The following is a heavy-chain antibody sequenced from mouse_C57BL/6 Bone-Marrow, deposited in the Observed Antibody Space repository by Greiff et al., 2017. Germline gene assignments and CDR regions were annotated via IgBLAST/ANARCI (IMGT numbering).Heavy chain of an antibody. CDR2: IYPRDGST. Sequence: QVQLQQSDAELVKPGASVKISCKVSGYTFTDHTIHWMKQRPEQGLEWIGYIYPRDGSTKYNEKFKGKATLTADKSSSTAYLQLNSLTSEDAAVYFCARGEYYGSSYSYWGQGTTLTVSS. J-gene: IGHJ2*01. D-gene: IGHD1-1*01. CDR3: ARGEYYGSSYSY. V-gene: IGHV1-78*01. CDR1: GYTFTDHT.